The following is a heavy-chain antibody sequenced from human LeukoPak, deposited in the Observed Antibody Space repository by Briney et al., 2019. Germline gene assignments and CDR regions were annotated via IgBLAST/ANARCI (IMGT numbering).Heavy chain of an antibody. Sequence: PGGSLRLSCAASGFTFSSYSMNWVRQAPGKGLEWVSSISSSSSYIYYADSVKGRFTISRDNAKNSLYLQMNSLRAEDTAVYYRARGQEYYYGSGSDYWGQGTLVTVSS. CDR1: GFTFSSYS. CDR2: ISSSSSYI. CDR3: ARGQEYYYGSGSDY. J-gene: IGHJ4*02. D-gene: IGHD3-10*01. V-gene: IGHV3-21*01.